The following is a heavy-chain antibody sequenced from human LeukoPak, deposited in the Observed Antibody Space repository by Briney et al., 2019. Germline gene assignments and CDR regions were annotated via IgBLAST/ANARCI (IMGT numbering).Heavy chain of an antibody. CDR2: ISSSSSTI. V-gene: IGHV3-48*04. J-gene: IGHJ3*02. D-gene: IGHD4-17*01. CDR3: ARNSYGDYIRYAFDI. CDR1: GFTFSSYS. Sequence: GGSLRLSCAASGFTFSSYSMNWVRQAPGKGLEWVSYISSSSSTIYYADSVKGRFTISRDNAKNSLYLQMNSLRAEDTAVYYCARNSYGDYIRYAFDIWGQGTMVTVSS.